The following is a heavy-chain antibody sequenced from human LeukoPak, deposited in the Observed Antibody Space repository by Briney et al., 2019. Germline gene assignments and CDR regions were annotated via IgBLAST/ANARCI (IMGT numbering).Heavy chain of an antibody. Sequence: GGSLRLSCVASGFTSSSYAMSWVRQAPGKGLEWVSPISGSGGSTYYADSVKGRFTISRDNSKNTLYLQMNSMRAEDTAVYYCAKDLGRLTVTTLGAFDNWGQGTMVTVSS. J-gene: IGHJ3*02. CDR3: AKDLGRLTVTTLGAFDN. CDR2: ISGSGGST. CDR1: GFTSSSYA. V-gene: IGHV3-23*01. D-gene: IGHD4-17*01.